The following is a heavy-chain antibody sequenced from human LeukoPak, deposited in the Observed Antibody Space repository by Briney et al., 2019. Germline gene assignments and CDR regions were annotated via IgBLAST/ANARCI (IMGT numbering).Heavy chain of an antibody. Sequence: GASVKVSCKASGYTFTGYYMHWVRQAPGQGLEWMGWINPNSGGTNYAQKLQGRVTMTTDTSTSTAYMELRSLRSDDTAVYYCARSEAVLLWFGELGIDYWGQGTLVTVSS. V-gene: IGHV1-2*02. CDR2: INPNSGGT. CDR3: ARSEAVLLWFGELGIDY. CDR1: GYTFTGYY. J-gene: IGHJ4*02. D-gene: IGHD3-10*01.